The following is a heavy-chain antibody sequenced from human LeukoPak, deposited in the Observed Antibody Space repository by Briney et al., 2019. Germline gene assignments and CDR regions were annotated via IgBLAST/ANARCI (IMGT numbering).Heavy chain of an antibody. CDR3: ARKSHNWFDP. J-gene: IGHJ5*02. CDR1: GYTFTGYY. V-gene: IGHV1-69*13. Sequence: SVKVSCKASGYTFTGYYIHWLRQAPGQGLEWMGGIIPIFGTANYAQKFQGRVTITADEPTSTAYMELSSLRSEDTAVYYCARKSHNWFDPWGQGTLVTVSS. CDR2: IIPIFGTA.